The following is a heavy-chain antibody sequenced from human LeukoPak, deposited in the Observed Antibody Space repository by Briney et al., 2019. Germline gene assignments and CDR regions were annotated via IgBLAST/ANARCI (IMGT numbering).Heavy chain of an antibody. CDR1: GFTFRNYV. V-gene: IGHV3-23*01. Sequence: GGSRRLSCAASGFTFRNYVMNWVRQAPGKGLEWVSAICGTDGTTFYAAFVKGRFTISRDNSRNTLYLQMNSLRAEDTAVYYCTKRIDGAGSYYIDFWGQGTVVTVSS. CDR2: ICGTDGTT. D-gene: IGHD3-10*01. J-gene: IGHJ4*02. CDR3: TKRIDGAGSYYIDF.